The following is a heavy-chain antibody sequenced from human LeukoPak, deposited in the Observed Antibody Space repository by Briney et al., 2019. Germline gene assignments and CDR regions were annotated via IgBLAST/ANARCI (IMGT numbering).Heavy chain of an antibody. Sequence: GGSLRLSCAASGFTFSSYSMNWVRQAPGKGLEWVSSISSSSSYIYYADSVKGRFTIYRDNAKNSLYLQMNSLRAEDTAVYYCARSGDTAMVTGHFDYWGQGTLVTVSS. J-gene: IGHJ4*02. CDR3: ARSGDTAMVTGHFDY. CDR1: GFTFSSYS. D-gene: IGHD5-18*01. V-gene: IGHV3-21*01. CDR2: ISSSSSYI.